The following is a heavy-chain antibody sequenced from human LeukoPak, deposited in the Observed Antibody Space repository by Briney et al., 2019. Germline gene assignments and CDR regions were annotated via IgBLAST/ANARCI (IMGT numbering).Heavy chain of an antibody. V-gene: IGHV1-18*01. D-gene: IGHD6-13*01. J-gene: IGHJ4*02. CDR2: ISAYNGNT. CDR3: ARYEGDSSLDY. Sequence: VASVKVSCKASGYTFISYGISWVRQAPGQGLEWMGWISAYNGNTNYAQKLQGRVTMTTDTSTSTAYAELRSLRSDDTAVYYCARYEGDSSLDYWGQGTLVAVSS. CDR1: GYTFISYG.